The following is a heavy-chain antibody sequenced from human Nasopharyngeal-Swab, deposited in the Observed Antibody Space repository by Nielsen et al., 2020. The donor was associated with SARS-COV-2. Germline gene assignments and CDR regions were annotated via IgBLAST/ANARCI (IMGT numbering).Heavy chain of an antibody. CDR2: IYYTGST. V-gene: IGHV4-61*08. D-gene: IGHD3-10*01. CDR1: GGSISSGDYY. Sequence: SETLSLTCSVSGGSISSGDYYWSWIRQPPGQGLEWIGHIYYTGSTQYNPPMKSRVTISVDTSKNQFSLNLNSVTAADTAVYYCARGTNYYGSGDFWGQGTMVTVSS. CDR3: ARGTNYYGSGDF. J-gene: IGHJ3*01.